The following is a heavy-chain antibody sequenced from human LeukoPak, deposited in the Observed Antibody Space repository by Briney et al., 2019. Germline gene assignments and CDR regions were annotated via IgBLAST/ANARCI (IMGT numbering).Heavy chain of an antibody. CDR1: GFTFSDHY. Sequence: GGSLRLSCAASGFTFSDHYMDWVRQAPGKGLEWIGRSRNKANSYTTEYAASVKGRFTISRDNSKNLLYLQMNSLKTEDTAVYYCARDVSNDALDMWGQGTMVTVSS. J-gene: IGHJ3*02. V-gene: IGHV3-72*01. D-gene: IGHD5/OR15-5a*01. CDR2: SRNKANSYTT. CDR3: ARDVSNDALDM.